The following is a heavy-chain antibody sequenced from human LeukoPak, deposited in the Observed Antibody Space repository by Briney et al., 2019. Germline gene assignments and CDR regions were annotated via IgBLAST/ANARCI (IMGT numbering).Heavy chain of an antibody. J-gene: IGHJ4*02. D-gene: IGHD2-15*01. Sequence: SETLSLTCAVYGGSFSGYYWSWIRQPPGKGLEWIGEINHSGSTNYNPSLKSRVTISVDASKNQFSLKLSSVTAADTAVYYCARGSTVVDYWGQGTLVTVSS. CDR2: INHSGST. CDR1: GGSFSGYY. V-gene: IGHV4-34*01. CDR3: ARGSTVVDY.